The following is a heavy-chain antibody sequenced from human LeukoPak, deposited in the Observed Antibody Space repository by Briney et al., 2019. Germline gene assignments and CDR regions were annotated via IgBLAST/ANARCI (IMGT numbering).Heavy chain of an antibody. Sequence: GGSLRLSCAASGFTFSTYSMSWVRQAPGKGPEWLSYISTSSITKYYADSVKGRFTISRDDAKNSLSLQMNSLRADDTAVYYCAKEMGLYSGGSCYRWFDSWGQGTLVTVSS. CDR3: AKEMGLYSGGSCYRWFDS. CDR1: GFTFSTYS. J-gene: IGHJ5*01. V-gene: IGHV3-48*01. CDR2: ISTSSITK. D-gene: IGHD2-15*01.